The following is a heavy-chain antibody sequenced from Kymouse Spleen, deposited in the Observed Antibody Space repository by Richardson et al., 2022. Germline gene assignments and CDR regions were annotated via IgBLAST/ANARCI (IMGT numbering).Heavy chain of an antibody. CDR2: IYYSGST. V-gene: IGHV4-59*01. Sequence: QVQLQESGPGLVKPSETLSLTCTVSGGSISSYYWSWIRQPPGKGLEWIGYIYYSGSTNYNPSLKSRVTISVDTSKNQFSLKLSSVTAADTAVYYCARVVRGAPYYYGMDVWGQGTTVTVSS. CDR3: ARVVRGAPYYYGMDV. J-gene: IGHJ6*02. D-gene: IGHD3-10*01. CDR1: GGSISSYY.